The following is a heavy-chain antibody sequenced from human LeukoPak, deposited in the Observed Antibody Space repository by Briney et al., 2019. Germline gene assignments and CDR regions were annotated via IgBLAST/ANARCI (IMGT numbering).Heavy chain of an antibody. D-gene: IGHD3-10*01. Sequence: GGSLRLSCAASGFTFSSYGMHWVRQAPGKGLEWVAVISYDGSNKYYADSVKGRFTISRDNSKNTLYLQMNSLRAEDTAVYYCAKDGPTDYGSGSYYAFDIWGQGTMVTVSS. CDR1: GFTFSSYG. J-gene: IGHJ3*02. V-gene: IGHV3-30*18. CDR2: ISYDGSNK. CDR3: AKDGPTDYGSGSYYAFDI.